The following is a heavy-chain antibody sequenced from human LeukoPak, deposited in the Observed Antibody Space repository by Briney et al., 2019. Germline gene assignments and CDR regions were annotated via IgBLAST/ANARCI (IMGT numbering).Heavy chain of an antibody. J-gene: IGHJ6*02. Sequence: GGSLRLSCAASGFTFTSNAMSWVRQAPGKGLEWVSVISVSGSRAYYADFVKGRFTVSRDNSKNTVLLQMNSLRVEDTAVYYCTKDHDGMHAWGHGTTCTVSS. V-gene: IGHV3-23*01. CDR3: TKDHDGMHA. CDR1: GFTFTSNA. CDR2: ISVSGSRA.